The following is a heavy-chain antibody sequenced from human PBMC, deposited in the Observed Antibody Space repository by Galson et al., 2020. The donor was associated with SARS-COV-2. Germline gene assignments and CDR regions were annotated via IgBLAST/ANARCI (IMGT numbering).Heavy chain of an antibody. Sequence: GVSLRLSCSASGFSFSEFDLQWVRQAPGKGPQYVSAIASDEISTFYIDSVRGRFTISRDNWRNTLYLQMDSLTTEDTGLYFCRTATDAFEVWGRGTMVTVSS. V-gene: IGHV3-64D*09. CDR1: GFSFSEFD. CDR3: RTATDAFEV. J-gene: IGHJ3*01. CDR2: IASDEIST.